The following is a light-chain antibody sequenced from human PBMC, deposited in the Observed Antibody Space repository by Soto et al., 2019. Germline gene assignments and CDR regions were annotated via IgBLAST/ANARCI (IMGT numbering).Light chain of an antibody. CDR2: DAS. J-gene: IGKJ1*01. CDR3: QQYRSSSWT. Sequence: EIVLTQSPATLSLSPGERATLSCRASQSVSSYLAWYQQKPGQAPRLLIYDASNRATGIPDRFSGSGSGTDFTLTISRLEPADFAGYYCQQYRSSSWTFGQGTKVDIK. CDR1: QSVSSY. V-gene: IGKV3-11*01.